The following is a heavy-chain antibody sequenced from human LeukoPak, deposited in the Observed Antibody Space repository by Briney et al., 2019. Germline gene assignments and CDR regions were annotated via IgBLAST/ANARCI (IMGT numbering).Heavy chain of an antibody. D-gene: IGHD3-10*01. CDR3: ARDPGYYGSGSYYNPGWFDP. V-gene: IGHV1-18*01. CDR1: GYTFTSYG. Sequence: ASVKVSCKASGYTFTSYGISWVRQAPEQGLEWMGWISAYNGNTNYAQKLQGRVTMATDTSTSTAYMELRSLRSDDTAVYYCARDPGYYGSGSYYNPGWFDPWGQGTLVTVSS. J-gene: IGHJ5*02. CDR2: ISAYNGNT.